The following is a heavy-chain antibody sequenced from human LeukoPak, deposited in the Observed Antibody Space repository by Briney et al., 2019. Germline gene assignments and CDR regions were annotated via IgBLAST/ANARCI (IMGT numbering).Heavy chain of an antibody. CDR3: ARVGSDDILTGIDY. D-gene: IGHD3-9*01. CDR2: IYYSGST. V-gene: IGHV4-30-4*08. Sequence: SETLSLTCTVSGGSISSGDYYWSWIRQPPGKGLEWIGYIYYSGSTYYNPSLKSRVTISVDTSKHQFSLKLSSVTAADTAVYYCARVGSDDILTGIDYWGQGTLVTVSS. J-gene: IGHJ4*02. CDR1: GGSISSGDYY.